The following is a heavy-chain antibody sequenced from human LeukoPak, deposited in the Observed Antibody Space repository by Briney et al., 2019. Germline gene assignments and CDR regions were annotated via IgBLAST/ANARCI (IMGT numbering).Heavy chain of an antibody. CDR2: ISYDGSNK. V-gene: IGHV3-30*04. D-gene: IGHD3-22*01. Sequence: PGRSLRLSCAASGFTFSSYAMHWVRQAPGKGLEWVAVISYDGSNKYYADSVKGRFTISRDNSKNTLYLQMNSLRAEDTAVYYCARDKYYYDSSGSRAEYFQHWGQGTLVTVSS. CDR3: ARDKYYYDSSGSRAEYFQH. CDR1: GFTFSSYA. J-gene: IGHJ1*01.